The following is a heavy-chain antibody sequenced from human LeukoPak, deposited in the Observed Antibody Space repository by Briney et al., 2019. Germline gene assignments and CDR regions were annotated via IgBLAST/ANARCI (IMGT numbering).Heavy chain of an antibody. J-gene: IGHJ4*02. D-gene: IGHD1-26*01. Sequence: SETLSLTCTVSGASISSYYWSWIRQPPGKGLEWIGYFYYSGTTTYNPSLKSRVTISVDTSKNQFSLNLTSVTAADTAVYYCAMGLTADYWGQGTLVTVSS. CDR3: AMGLTADY. V-gene: IGHV4-59*08. CDR2: FYYSGTT. CDR1: GASISSYY.